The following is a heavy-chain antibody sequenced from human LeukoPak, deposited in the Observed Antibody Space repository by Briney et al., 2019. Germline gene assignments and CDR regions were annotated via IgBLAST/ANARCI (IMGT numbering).Heavy chain of an antibody. CDR2: ISAYNGNT. J-gene: IGHJ4*02. CDR1: GYTFTSYG. Sequence: ASVKVSCKASGYTFTSYGISWVRKAPGQGLEWMGWISAYNGNTNYAQKLQGRVTMTTDTSTSTAYMELRSLRSDDTAVYYCARDLMYILTGYYNGGPDYWGQGTLVTVSS. D-gene: IGHD3-9*01. CDR3: ARDLMYILTGYYNGGPDY. V-gene: IGHV1-18*01.